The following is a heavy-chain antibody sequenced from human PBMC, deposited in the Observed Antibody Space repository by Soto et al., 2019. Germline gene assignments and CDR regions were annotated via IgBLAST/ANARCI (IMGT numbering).Heavy chain of an antibody. CDR2: IDSDGSTT. V-gene: IGHV3-74*01. J-gene: IGHJ3*02. CDR3: ARGGGNRDRYSASDI. Sequence: EVQLVESGAGLVQSGGSLRLSCAATGFTFSTYWVHWVRQAPGKGLVWVSRIDSDGSTTNYADSGKGRFSISRDTAKNTLYLPMNNPTAEDTAVYYCARGGGNRDRYSASDIWGQGTMVTAAS. D-gene: IGHD1-1*01. CDR1: GFTFSTYW.